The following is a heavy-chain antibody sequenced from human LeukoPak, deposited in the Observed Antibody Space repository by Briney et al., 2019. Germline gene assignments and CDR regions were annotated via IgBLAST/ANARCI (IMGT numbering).Heavy chain of an antibody. D-gene: IGHD3-10*01. V-gene: IGHV4-59*01. CDR2: IYHTGST. Sequence: PGGSLRLSCSASGFTFSSCAMHWIRQPPGKGLEWIGYIYHTGSTNYNPSLKSRVTISVDTSKSQFSLRLTSVTAADTAVYYCARAPSSGIPYYYGMDVWGQGTTVTVSS. J-gene: IGHJ6*02. CDR3: ARAPSSGIPYYYGMDV. CDR1: GFTFSSCA.